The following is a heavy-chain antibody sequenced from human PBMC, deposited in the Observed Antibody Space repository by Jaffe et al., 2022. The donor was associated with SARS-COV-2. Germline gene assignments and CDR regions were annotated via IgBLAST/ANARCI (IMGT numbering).Heavy chain of an antibody. Sequence: EVQLLESGGGLVHPGGSLRLSCAASGFTFSSYGMSWVRQAPGKGLEWVSSIAGSGGRAYYADSVKGRFTISRDNSKNTLYLQMNSLRADDTAVYYCASRGTTVTTGWGQGTLVTVSS. CDR2: IAGSGGRA. J-gene: IGHJ4*02. CDR3: ASRGTTVTTG. D-gene: IGHD4-17*01. CDR1: GFTFSSYG. V-gene: IGHV3-23*01.